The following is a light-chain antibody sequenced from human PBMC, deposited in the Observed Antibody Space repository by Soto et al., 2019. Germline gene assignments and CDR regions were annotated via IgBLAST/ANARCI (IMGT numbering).Light chain of an antibody. Sequence: QSALPQPPSASGSPGQSVTISCTGTSSDVGGYNYVSWYQQHPGKAPKVMIYEVSKRPSGVPDRFSGSKSGNTASLTVSGLQAEDEADYYCSSFAGSNEMVFGGGTKLTVL. CDR1: SSDVGGYNY. CDR2: EVS. V-gene: IGLV2-8*01. J-gene: IGLJ2*01. CDR3: SSFAGSNEMV.